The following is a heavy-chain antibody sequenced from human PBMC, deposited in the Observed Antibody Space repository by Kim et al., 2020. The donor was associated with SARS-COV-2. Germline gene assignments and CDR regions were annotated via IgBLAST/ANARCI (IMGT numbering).Heavy chain of an antibody. CDR3: ARAGRITIFGVVTPRFDY. Sequence: ASVKVSCKASAYTFTSYGISWVRQAPGQGLEWMGWISAYNGNTNYAQKLQGRVTMTTDTSTSTAYMELRSLRSDDTAVYYCARAGRITIFGVVTPRFDYWGQGTLVTVSS. J-gene: IGHJ4*02. D-gene: IGHD3-3*01. CDR2: ISAYNGNT. V-gene: IGHV1-18*01. CDR1: AYTFTSYG.